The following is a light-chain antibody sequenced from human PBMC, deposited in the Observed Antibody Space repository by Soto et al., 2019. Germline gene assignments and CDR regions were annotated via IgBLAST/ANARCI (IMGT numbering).Light chain of an antibody. CDR2: DAS. V-gene: IGKV3-11*01. CDR3: QQYNKWPRT. Sequence: EIVLTQSPATLSLSPGERATLSCRASQSVSSYLAWYQQKPGQAPRLLIYDASNRATGIPARFSGSGSGTEFTLTISSLQSEDFAFYYCQQYNKWPRTFGQGTKVDIK. J-gene: IGKJ1*01. CDR1: QSVSSY.